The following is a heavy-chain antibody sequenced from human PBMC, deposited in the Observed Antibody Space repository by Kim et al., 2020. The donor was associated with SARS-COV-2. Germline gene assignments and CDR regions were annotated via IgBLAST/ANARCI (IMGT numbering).Heavy chain of an antibody. J-gene: IGHJ5*02. D-gene: IGHD6-13*01. CDR2: INSDGSST. V-gene: IGHV3-74*01. CDR3: ARVIAAAGTNWFDP. Sequence: GGSLRLSCAASGFTFSSYWMHWVRQAPGKGLVWVSRINSDGSSTSYADSVKGRFTISRDNAKNTLYLQMNSLRAEDTAVYYCARVIAAAGTNWFDPWGQGTLVTVSS. CDR1: GFTFSSYW.